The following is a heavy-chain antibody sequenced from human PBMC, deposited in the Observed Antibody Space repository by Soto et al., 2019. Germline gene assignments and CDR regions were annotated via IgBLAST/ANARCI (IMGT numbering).Heavy chain of an antibody. CDR3: ARELPGIAVAGIGDYHYYHLDV. D-gene: IGHD6-19*01. CDR1: GGSFSGYY. CDR2: INHSGST. J-gene: IGHJ6*03. Sequence: SETLSPTCAVYGGSFSGYYWSWIRQPPGKGLEWIGEINHSGSTNYNPSLKSRVTISVDTSKNQFSLKLSSVTAADTAVYYCARELPGIAVAGIGDYHYYHLDVWGKGTTVTVSS. V-gene: IGHV4-34*01.